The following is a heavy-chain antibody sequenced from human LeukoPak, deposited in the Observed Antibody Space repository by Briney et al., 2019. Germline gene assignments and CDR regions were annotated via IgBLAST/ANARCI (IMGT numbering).Heavy chain of an antibody. CDR1: GFTLDDYT. CDR3: AKDTHSSTWYGGFDY. Sequence: GGSLRLSCAASGFTLDDYTMHWVRQAPGKGLEWVSLISWDGGSTYYADSVKGRFTISRDNSKNSLYLQMNSLTTEDTALYYCAKDTHSSTWYGGFDYWGQGTPVTVSS. V-gene: IGHV3-43*01. J-gene: IGHJ4*02. D-gene: IGHD6-13*01. CDR2: ISWDGGST.